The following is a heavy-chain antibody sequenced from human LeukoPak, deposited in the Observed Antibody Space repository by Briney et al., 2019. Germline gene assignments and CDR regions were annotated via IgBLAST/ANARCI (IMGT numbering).Heavy chain of an antibody. V-gene: IGHV1-2*02. CDR3: ARGPGGWYSSYYYYYMDV. D-gene: IGHD6-19*01. CDR2: INPNSGGT. J-gene: IGHJ6*03. CDR1: GYTFTGYY. Sequence: GASVKVSCKASGYTFTGYYMHWVRQAPGQGLEWMGWINPNSGGTNYAQKFQGRVTMTRDTSISTAYMELSRLRSDDTAVYYCARGPGGWYSSYYYYYMDVWGKGTTVTVSS.